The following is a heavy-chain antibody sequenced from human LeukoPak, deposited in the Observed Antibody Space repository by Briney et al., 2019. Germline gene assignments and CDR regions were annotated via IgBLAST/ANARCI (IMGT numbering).Heavy chain of an antibody. D-gene: IGHD6-13*01. V-gene: IGHV6-1*01. CDR2: TYYRSKWSN. CDR1: GDSVSSNSAA. Sequence: SETLSLTCAISGDSVSSNSAAWNWIRQSPSRGLEWLGRTYYRSKWSNNYAISVKSRITINPDTSKNQISLQLNSVTPEDTAVYYCARGLYDSSWYYLDYWGQGTLVTVSS. CDR3: ARGLYDSSWYYLDY. J-gene: IGHJ4*02.